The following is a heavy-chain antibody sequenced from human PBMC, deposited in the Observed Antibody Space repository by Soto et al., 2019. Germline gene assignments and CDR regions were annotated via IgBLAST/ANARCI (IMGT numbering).Heavy chain of an antibody. CDR2: MNPNSGNT. J-gene: IGHJ3*02. V-gene: IGHV1-8*01. CDR1: GYTFTSYD. CDR3: AASTATVGSSYAFDI. Sequence: QVQLVQSGAEVKKPGASVKVSCKASGYTFTSYDINWVRQATGQGLEWMGWMNPNSGNTGYAQKFQGRVTMTRNTSISTAYMELSSLQSEETEEYYCAASTATVGSSYAFDIWGQGTMVPVSS. D-gene: IGHD6-6*01.